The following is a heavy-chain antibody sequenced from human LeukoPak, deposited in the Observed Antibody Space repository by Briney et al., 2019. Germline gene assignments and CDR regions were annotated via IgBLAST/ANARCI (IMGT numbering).Heavy chain of an antibody. CDR2: ISGSGSDI. V-gene: IGHV3-11*01. J-gene: IGHJ4*02. CDR3: SRDPRLVDY. Sequence: PGGSLRLSCEASGFTFSDFYMTWLRQAPGKGLEWVSYISGSGSDIKYADSAKGRFSISRDNADNTLYLQMNSLRAEDTAMYYCSRDPRLVDYWGQGTLVTVSS. CDR1: GFTFSDFY.